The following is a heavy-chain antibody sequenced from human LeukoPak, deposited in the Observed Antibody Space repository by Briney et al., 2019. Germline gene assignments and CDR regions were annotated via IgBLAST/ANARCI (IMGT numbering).Heavy chain of an antibody. J-gene: IGHJ4*02. D-gene: IGHD5-24*01. CDR1: GGSISSYY. CDR3: ARVMAVGSQADY. CDR2: IHYSGST. Sequence: SETLSLTCTVSGGSISSYYWSWIRQPPGKGLEWIGYIHYSGSTNYNPSLKSRVTISVDTSKNQFSLKLSSVTAADTAVYYCARVMAVGSQADYWGQGTLVTVSS. V-gene: IGHV4-59*12.